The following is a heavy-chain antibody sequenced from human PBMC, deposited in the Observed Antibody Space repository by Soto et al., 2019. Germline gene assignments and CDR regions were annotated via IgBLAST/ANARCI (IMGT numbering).Heavy chain of an antibody. CDR3: ASVHCNDAICTFPAWFDP. Sequence: QVQLQESGPGLVKPSQTLSLTCSVSGYSISSGGYFWSWIRPLPGKGLEWLGSISHSGKTSIRTSLRNELSMSMDKSQNRFSLKLTSVTVADTAVYYCASVHCNDAICTFPAWFDPWGRGTQGTVSS. V-gene: IGHV4-31*01. CDR2: ISHSGKT. J-gene: IGHJ5*02. CDR1: GYSISSGGYF. D-gene: IGHD2-8*01.